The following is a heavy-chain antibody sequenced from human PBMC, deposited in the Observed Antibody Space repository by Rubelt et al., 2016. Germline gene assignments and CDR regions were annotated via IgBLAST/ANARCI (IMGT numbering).Heavy chain of an antibody. V-gene: IGHV4-59*01. J-gene: IGHJ4*02. CDR1: VGSISSYY. CDR2: IYYSGGT. Sequence: QVQLQESGPGLVKPSETLSLTCTVSVGSISSYYWSWIRQPPGKGLEWIGYIYYSGGTNSNPSLKSRVTISVDTSKNQFSLKLSSVTAADTAVYYCARWSGYYPRCFDYWGQGTLVTVSS. D-gene: IGHD3-3*01. CDR3: ARWSGYYPRCFDY.